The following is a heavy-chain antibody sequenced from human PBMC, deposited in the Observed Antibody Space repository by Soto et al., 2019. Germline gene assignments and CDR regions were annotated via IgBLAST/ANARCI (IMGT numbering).Heavy chain of an antibody. CDR2: VYHTGRT. D-gene: IGHD3-3*01. CDR3: ARDFAYFDS. J-gene: IGHJ4*02. CDR1: GGSFNSGSYS. V-gene: IGHV4-61*01. Sequence: PSETLSLTCTVSGGSFNSGSYSRIWIRQPPGKGLEWIGYVYHTGRTSYNPSLKSRVSISMGTSKNQFSLNLDSVTAADTAVYFCARDFAYFDSWGQGTLVTVSS.